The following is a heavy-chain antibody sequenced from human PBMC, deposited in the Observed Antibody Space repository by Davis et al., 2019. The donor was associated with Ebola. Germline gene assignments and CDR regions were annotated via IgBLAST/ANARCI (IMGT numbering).Heavy chain of an antibody. D-gene: IGHD3-3*01. CDR2: ISAYNGNT. CDR1: GYTFTSYG. CDR3: ARDQDTIFGFYYYGMDV. J-gene: IGHJ6*02. Sequence: ASVKVSCKASGYTFTSYGISWVRQAPGQGLDWMGWISAYNGNTNYAQKLQGRVTMTTDTSTSTAYMELRSLRSDDTAVYYCARDQDTIFGFYYYGMDVWGQGTTVTVSS. V-gene: IGHV1-18*01.